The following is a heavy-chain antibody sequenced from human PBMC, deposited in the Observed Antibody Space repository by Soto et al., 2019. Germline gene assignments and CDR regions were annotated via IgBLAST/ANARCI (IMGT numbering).Heavy chain of an antibody. Sequence: EVQLVESGGGLVQPGGSLRLSCVISGSTLSSHWMTWVRQAPGKGLEWVASINQDGFGKHYLDSVKGRFTISRDTAKSSLYLQMDSLSVEDTAVYYCAKDHGSGSYPYWGQGTLVTVS. J-gene: IGHJ4*02. CDR3: AKDHGSGSYPY. V-gene: IGHV3-7*05. CDR2: INQDGFGK. CDR1: GSTLSSHW. D-gene: IGHD1-26*01.